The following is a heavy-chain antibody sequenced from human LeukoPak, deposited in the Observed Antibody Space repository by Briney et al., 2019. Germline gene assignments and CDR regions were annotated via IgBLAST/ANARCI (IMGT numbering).Heavy chain of an antibody. J-gene: IGHJ4*02. V-gene: IGHV3-74*01. CDR1: GFNFSSYW. CDR3: ARDDAFGANDN. CDR2: INSDGSST. Sequence: PAGSLRLSRAASGFNFSSYWMHWVRHAPGKGLVWVSRINSDGSSTSYADSVKGRFTISRDNAKNTLYLQMNSLRAEDTAVYYCARDDAFGANDNWGQGTLVTVSS. D-gene: IGHD4/OR15-4a*01.